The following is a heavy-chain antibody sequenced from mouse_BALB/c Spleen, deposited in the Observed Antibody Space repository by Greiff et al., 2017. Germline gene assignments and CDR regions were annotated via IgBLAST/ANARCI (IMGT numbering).Heavy chain of an antibody. CDR3: ARGGVYYYGSRPYWYFDV. Sequence: QVQLKQSGPGLVAPSQSLSITCTVSGFSLTSYGVHWVRQPPGKGLEWLGVIWAGGSTNYNSALMSRLSISKDNSKSQVFLKMNSLQTDDTAMYYCARGGVYYYGSRPYWYFDVWGEGTTVTVSS. V-gene: IGHV2-9*02. J-gene: IGHJ1*01. CDR1: GFSLTSYG. CDR2: IWAGGST. D-gene: IGHD1-1*01.